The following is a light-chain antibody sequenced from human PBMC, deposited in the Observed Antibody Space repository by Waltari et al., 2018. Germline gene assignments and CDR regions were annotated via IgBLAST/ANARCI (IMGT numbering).Light chain of an antibody. CDR1: SSDVGNYNL. V-gene: IGLV2-23*01. Sequence: QSALTQPASVSGSPGQSITISCTGTSSDVGNYNLVSWYQQYPGKAPKVIIYDDNRRPSGVSVRFSGSKSGNTSSLTISGVQAEDEADDYCCSYAGSYTWVFGGGTKLTVL. J-gene: IGLJ3*02. CDR2: DDN. CDR3: CSYAGSYTWV.